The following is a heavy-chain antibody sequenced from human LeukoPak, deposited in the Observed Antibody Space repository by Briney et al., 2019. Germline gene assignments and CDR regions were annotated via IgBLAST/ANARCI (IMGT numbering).Heavy chain of an antibody. CDR3: TRQPGNYVGRVGY. Sequence: PSETLSLTCFVSGGSISSDTYYWGWIRQPPGKGLEWIGSIFHSGSIDYNPSLRSRVTISVDTSKNQFSLKLRSVTAADTAVYYCTRQPGNYVGRVGYWGHGTLVIVSS. J-gene: IGHJ4*01. D-gene: IGHD3-10*02. CDR1: GGSISSDTYY. CDR2: IFHSGSI. V-gene: IGHV4-39*01.